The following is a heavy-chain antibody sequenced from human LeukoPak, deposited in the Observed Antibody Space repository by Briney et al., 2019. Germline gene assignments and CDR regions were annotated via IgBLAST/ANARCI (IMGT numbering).Heavy chain of an antibody. CDR2: ISSSSSYI. J-gene: IGHJ4*02. CDR1: GFTFSSDS. Sequence: GGSLRLSCAASGFTFSSDSMNWVRQAPGKGLEWVSSISSSSSYIYYADSVKGRFTISRDNAKNSLYLQMNSLRAEDTAVYYCARALAKTTGYYFDYWGQGTLVTVSS. D-gene: IGHD4-17*01. V-gene: IGHV3-21*01. CDR3: ARALAKTTGYYFDY.